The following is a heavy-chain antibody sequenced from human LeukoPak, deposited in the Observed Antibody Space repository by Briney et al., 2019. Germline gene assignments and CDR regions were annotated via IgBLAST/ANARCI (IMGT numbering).Heavy chain of an antibody. V-gene: IGHV1-18*01. Sequence: ASVKVSFKASGYIFTKYGISWVRQAPGQGLEWMGWISAYNGNTNYAQKHQGRVTMTTDTSTTTAYMELRSLRSDDTAVYYCARDRSYYYDSHGYPEHSQHWGQGTLATVSS. CDR1: GYIFTKYG. CDR2: ISAYNGNT. CDR3: ARDRSYYYDSHGYPEHSQH. D-gene: IGHD3-22*01. J-gene: IGHJ1*01.